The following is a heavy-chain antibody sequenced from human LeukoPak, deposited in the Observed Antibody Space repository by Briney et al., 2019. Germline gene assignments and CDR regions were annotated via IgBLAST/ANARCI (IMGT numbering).Heavy chain of an antibody. D-gene: IGHD3-22*01. CDR1: GFIFSSHA. CDR3: AKEDTMKAVLITVSFDN. J-gene: IGHJ4*02. Sequence: GGSLRLSCAASGFIFSSHAMSWVRQAPGKGLEWVSAISGSGGSTYYADSVKGRFTISRDNSKNTLYLQMNSLRAEDTAVYYCAKEDTMKAVLITVSFDNWGQGTLVTVSS. CDR2: ISGSGGST. V-gene: IGHV3-23*01.